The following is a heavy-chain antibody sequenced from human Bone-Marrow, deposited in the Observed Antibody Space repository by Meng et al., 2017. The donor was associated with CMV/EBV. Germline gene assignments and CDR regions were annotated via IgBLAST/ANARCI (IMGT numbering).Heavy chain of an antibody. CDR3: ANSGGSGSYPSPYYYYGMDV. CDR2: ISSSSSYI. D-gene: IGHD3-10*01. J-gene: IGHJ6*02. Sequence: GESLKISCAASGFTFSSYAMHWVRQAPGKGLEWVSSISSSSSYIYYADSVKGRFTISRDNSKNTLYLQMNSLRAEDTAVYYCANSGGSGSYPSPYYYYGMDVWGQGPTVTVSS. V-gene: IGHV3-21*04. CDR1: GFTFSSYA.